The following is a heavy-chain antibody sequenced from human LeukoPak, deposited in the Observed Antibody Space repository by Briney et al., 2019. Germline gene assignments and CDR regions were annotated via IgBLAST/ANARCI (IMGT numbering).Heavy chain of an antibody. V-gene: IGHV3-23*01. CDR2: ISGNGDST. CDR3: AKDRIQLWLSDFDY. J-gene: IGHJ4*02. D-gene: IGHD5-18*01. CDR1: GFTFSSYA. Sequence: GSLRLSCAVSGFTFSSYAMSWVRQAPGKGLEWVSDISGNGDSTFYADSVKGRFTISRDNSKNTLYLQMNSLRAEDTAVYYCAKDRIQLWLSDFDYWGQGTLVTVSS.